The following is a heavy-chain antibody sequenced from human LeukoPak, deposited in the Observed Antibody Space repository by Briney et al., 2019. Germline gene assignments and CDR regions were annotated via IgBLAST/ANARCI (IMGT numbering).Heavy chain of an antibody. V-gene: IGHV4-59*08. Sequence: SETLSLTCTVSGGSISSYYWSWIRQPPGKGLEWIGYIYYSGSTYYNPSLKSRVTISVDTSKNQFSLKLSSVTAADTAVYYCARPAEVKGFDPWGQGTLVTVSS. D-gene: IGHD4-23*01. CDR3: ARPAEVKGFDP. J-gene: IGHJ5*02. CDR1: GGSISSYY. CDR2: IYYSGST.